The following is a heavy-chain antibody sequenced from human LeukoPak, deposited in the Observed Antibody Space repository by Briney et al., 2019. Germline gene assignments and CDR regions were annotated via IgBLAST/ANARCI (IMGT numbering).Heavy chain of an antibody. V-gene: IGHV3-33*01. Sequence: PGGSLRLSCAASGFTFSSYGMHWVRQAPGKGLEWVAVIWYDGSNKYYADSVKGRFTISRDNSKNTLYLQMNSLRAEDTAVYYCARDGYCKVGVVLGYYYYGMDVWGQGTTVTVSS. D-gene: IGHD2-21*01. CDR2: IWYDGSNK. J-gene: IGHJ6*02. CDR3: ARDGYCKVGVVLGYYYYGMDV. CDR1: GFTFSSYG.